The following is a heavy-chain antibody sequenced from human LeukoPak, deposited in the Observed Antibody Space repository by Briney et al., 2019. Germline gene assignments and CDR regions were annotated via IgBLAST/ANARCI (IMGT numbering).Heavy chain of an antibody. Sequence: PSETLSLTCTVSGDSINSGNYYWSWIRQPAGKGLEWIGRIYSSGDTNYNPSLKSRVTISVDTSKNQFSLKLNSVTAADTAVYYCARVGSGDYGDYFDYWGQGTLVTVSS. D-gene: IGHD4-17*01. J-gene: IGHJ4*02. V-gene: IGHV4-61*02. CDR2: IYSSGDT. CDR1: GDSINSGNYY. CDR3: ARVGSGDYGDYFDY.